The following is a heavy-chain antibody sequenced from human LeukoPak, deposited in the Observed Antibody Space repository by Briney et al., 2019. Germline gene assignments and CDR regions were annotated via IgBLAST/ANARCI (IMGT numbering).Heavy chain of an antibody. V-gene: IGHV3-30*03. Sequence: PGRSLRLSCAASGFIFSDYGMHWVRQAPGKGLEWVAVLSYDGSNEYYADSVKGRFTIPRDNSKNTLHLQMNSLRVEDTAVYYCARTVGDYLDYWGQGTLVTVSS. CDR3: ARTVGDYLDY. D-gene: IGHD4-17*01. J-gene: IGHJ4*02. CDR1: GFIFSDYG. CDR2: LSYDGSNE.